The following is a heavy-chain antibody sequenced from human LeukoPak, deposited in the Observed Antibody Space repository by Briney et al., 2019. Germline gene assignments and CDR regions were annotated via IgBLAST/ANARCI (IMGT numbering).Heavy chain of an antibody. Sequence: GGSLRLSCAASGFTFSSYWMHWVRQAPGKGLEWVSSISSSSSYIYYADSVKGRFTISRDNAKNSLYLQMNSLRAEDTAVYYCARSRSGSGPNWFDPWGQGTLVTVSS. CDR3: ARSRSGSGPNWFDP. CDR1: GFTFSSYW. D-gene: IGHD3-10*01. V-gene: IGHV3-21*01. CDR2: ISSSSSYI. J-gene: IGHJ5*02.